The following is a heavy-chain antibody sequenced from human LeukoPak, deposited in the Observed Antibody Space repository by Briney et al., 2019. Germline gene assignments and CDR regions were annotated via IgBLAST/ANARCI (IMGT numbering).Heavy chain of an antibody. J-gene: IGHJ3*02. V-gene: IGHV4-4*02. Sequence: SGTLSLTCAVSGGSISSSNWWSWVRQPPGKGLEWIGYIYYSGSTNYNPSLKSRVTISVDTSKNQFSLKLSSVTAADTAVYYCASWSRGIVVVNDAFDIWGQGTMVTVSS. CDR1: GGSISSSNW. CDR3: ASWSRGIVVVNDAFDI. D-gene: IGHD3-22*01. CDR2: IYYSGST.